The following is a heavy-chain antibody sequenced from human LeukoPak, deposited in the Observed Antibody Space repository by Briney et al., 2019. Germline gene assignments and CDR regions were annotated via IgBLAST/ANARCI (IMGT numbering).Heavy chain of an antibody. CDR1: GFTFSSYA. J-gene: IGHJ6*02. CDR3: AKGTGITIFGCGMDV. D-gene: IGHD3-3*01. CDR2: ISGSGGRT. V-gene: IGHV3-23*01. Sequence: GGSLRLSCAASGFTFSSYAMTWVRQTPGKGLEWVSTISGSGGRTDYADSVKGRFTISRDKSKNTLYLQMNSLRAEDTAVYYCAKGTGITIFGCGMDVWGQGTTVTVSS.